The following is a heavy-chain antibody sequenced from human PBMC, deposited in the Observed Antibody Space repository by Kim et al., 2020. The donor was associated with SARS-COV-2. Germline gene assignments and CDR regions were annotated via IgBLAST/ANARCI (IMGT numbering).Heavy chain of an antibody. D-gene: IGHD2-2*01. J-gene: IGHJ6*02. V-gene: IGHV3-11*01. CDR3: ARDIVVVPAATNHYYYGMDV. Sequence: RLTISRDNAKNSLYLQMKSLRAEDTAVYYCARDIVVVPAATNHYYYGMDVWGQGTTVTVSS.